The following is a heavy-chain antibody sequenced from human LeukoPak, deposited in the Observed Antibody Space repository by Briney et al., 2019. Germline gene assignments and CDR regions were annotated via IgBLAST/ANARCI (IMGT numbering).Heavy chain of an antibody. D-gene: IGHD3-22*01. CDR1: GFXVSSNY. Sequence: GGSLRLSCAASGFXVSSNYMNWVRQAPGKGLEWVSVIYSGGSTYYADSVRGRFTISRDNSKNTLYLQMNSLRAEDTAVYYCARGVYYYDSSGRGGAFDIWGQGTMVTVSS. J-gene: IGHJ3*02. CDR3: ARGVYYYDSSGRGGAFDI. CDR2: IYSGGST. V-gene: IGHV3-53*01.